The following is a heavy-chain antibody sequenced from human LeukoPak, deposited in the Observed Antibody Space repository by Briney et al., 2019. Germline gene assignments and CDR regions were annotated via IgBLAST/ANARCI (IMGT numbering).Heavy chain of an antibody. CDR3: ARAVMVGATDY. CDR1: GFTFSSYA. CDR2: ISYDGSDK. Sequence: GGSLRLSCAASGFTFSSYAMHWVRQAPGKGLEWVAVISYDGSDKYYADSVKGRFTISRDNSKNTLYLQMNSLRAEDTAVYYCARAVMVGATDYWGQGTLVTVSS. D-gene: IGHD1-26*01. J-gene: IGHJ4*02. V-gene: IGHV3-30*04.